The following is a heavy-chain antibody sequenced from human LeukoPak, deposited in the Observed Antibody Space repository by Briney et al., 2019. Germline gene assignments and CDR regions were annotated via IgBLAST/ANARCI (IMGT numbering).Heavy chain of an antibody. CDR3: ARVGGRATVFHYYYYYMDV. CDR2: MNPNSGNT. V-gene: IGHV1-8*01. D-gene: IGHD4-11*01. J-gene: IGHJ6*03. CDR1: GYTFTSYD. Sequence: GASVKVSCKASGYTFTSYDINWVRQATGQGLEWMGWMNPNSGNTGYAQKFQGRVTMTRNTSISTAYMELSSLRSEDTAVYYCARVGGRATVFHYYYYYMDVWGKGTTATVSS.